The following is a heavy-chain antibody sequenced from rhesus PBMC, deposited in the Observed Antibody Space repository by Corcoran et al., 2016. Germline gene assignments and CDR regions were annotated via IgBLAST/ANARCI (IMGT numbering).Heavy chain of an antibody. CDR2: IDSGGGST. D-gene: IGHD2-39*01. Sequence: EVHVVESGGGFFLPGGSLKRFCVASGFTFSSSVMSWVRQPPGKGLEWVSAIDSGGGSTYYADSVKGRFTISRDNSKNTLSLQMNSLRAEDTAVYYCARMRVGFDYWGQGVLVTVSS. J-gene: IGHJ4*01. V-gene: IGHV3S5*01. CDR1: GFTFSSSV. CDR3: ARMRVGFDY.